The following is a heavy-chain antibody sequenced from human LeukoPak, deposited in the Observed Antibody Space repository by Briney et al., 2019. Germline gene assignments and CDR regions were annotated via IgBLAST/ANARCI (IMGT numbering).Heavy chain of an antibody. CDR1: GGTFSSYA. V-gene: IGHV1-69*13. CDR2: IIPIFGTA. D-gene: IGHD5-18*01. J-gene: IGHJ5*02. Sequence: SVKVSCKASGGTFSSYAISWVRQAPGQGLEWMGGIIPIFGTANYAQKFQGRVTITADESTSTAYMELSSLRSEDTAVYYCARVFFGDTAMVSRFNWFDLWGQGTLVTVSS. CDR3: ARVFFGDTAMVSRFNWFDL.